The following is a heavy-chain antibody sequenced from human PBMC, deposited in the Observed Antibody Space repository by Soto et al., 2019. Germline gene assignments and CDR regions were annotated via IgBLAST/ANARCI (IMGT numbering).Heavy chain of an antibody. V-gene: IGHV4-39*01. Sequence: LSLTCTVSGGSISSSSYYWGWIRQPPGKGLEWIGSIYYSGSTYYNPSLENRVTISVDTTKNQFSLKLSSVTAADTAVYYCAAGSHSLNLYCSGGSCPNWFDPWGQGTLVTVSS. D-gene: IGHD2-15*01. CDR3: AAGSHSLNLYCSGGSCPNWFDP. J-gene: IGHJ5*02. CDR2: IYYSGST. CDR1: GGSISSSSYY.